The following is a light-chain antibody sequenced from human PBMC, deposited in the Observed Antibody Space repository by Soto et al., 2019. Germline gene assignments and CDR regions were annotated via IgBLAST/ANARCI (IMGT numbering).Light chain of an antibody. V-gene: IGLV2-14*03. CDR1: SSDVGGYNY. CDR2: DVT. Sequence: QSVLTQPASVSGSPGQSITISCTGTSSDVGGYNYVSWYQHHPGKAPKLIIYDVTNRPSGVSNPFSGSKSGNTASLTISGLQPEDEADYYCSSYTTSNTRQIVFGIGTKLTVL. CDR3: SSYTTSNTRQIV. J-gene: IGLJ1*01.